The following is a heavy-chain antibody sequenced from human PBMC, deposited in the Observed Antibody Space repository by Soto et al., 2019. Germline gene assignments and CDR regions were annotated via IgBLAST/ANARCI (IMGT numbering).Heavy chain of an antibody. CDR1: GFTFDDYA. D-gene: IGHD1-26*01. J-gene: IGHJ3*02. Sequence: GGSLRLSCAASGFTFDDYAMHWVRQAPGKGLEWVSGISWNSGSIGYADSVKGRFTISRDNAKNSLYLQMNSLRAEDTALYYCATMAPGTYSGSYLRAFDIWGQGTMVTVSS. V-gene: IGHV3-9*01. CDR3: ATMAPGTYSGSYLRAFDI. CDR2: ISWNSGSI.